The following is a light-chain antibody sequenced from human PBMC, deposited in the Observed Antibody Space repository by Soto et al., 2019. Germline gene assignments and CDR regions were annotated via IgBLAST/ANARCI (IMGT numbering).Light chain of an antibody. Sequence: EIVLTQSPGTLSLSPGERATLSCRASQSVSSSYLDWYQHKPGQAPRLLIYGASSRATGIPDRFSGSGSGTDFTLTISRLEPEDFAVYYCQQYDSSPLTFGGGTKVEIK. CDR1: QSVSSSY. CDR2: GAS. V-gene: IGKV3-20*01. CDR3: QQYDSSPLT. J-gene: IGKJ4*01.